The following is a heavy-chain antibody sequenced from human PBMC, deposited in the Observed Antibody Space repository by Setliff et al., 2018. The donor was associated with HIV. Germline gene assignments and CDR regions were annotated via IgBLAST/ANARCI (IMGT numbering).Heavy chain of an antibody. J-gene: IGHJ4*02. D-gene: IGHD3-10*01. V-gene: IGHV3-49*03. CDR3: SGSLGSYFDSAGYLRYFDY. CDR2: IRSKVYGGTT. Sequence: PGGSLRLSCLTSGFTFGDYALSWFRQAPGKGLEWVAFIRSKVYGGTTEYAASVKGRFAILRDDSTSIAYLQMNSLKTEDTGVYYCSGSLGSYFDSAGYLRYFDYWGQGTQVTSPQ. CDR1: GFTFGDYA.